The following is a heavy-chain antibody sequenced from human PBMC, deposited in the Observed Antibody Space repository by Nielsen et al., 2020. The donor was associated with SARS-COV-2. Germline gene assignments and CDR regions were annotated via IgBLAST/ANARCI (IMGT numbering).Heavy chain of an antibody. CDR1: GGTFSSYA. Sequence: SVKVSCKASGGTFSSYAISWVRQAPGQGLEWMGGIIPIFGTANYAQKFQGRVTITADESTSTAYMELSSLRSDDTAVYYCARGRTLQRVWFDPWGQGTLVTVSS. V-gene: IGHV1-69*13. D-gene: IGHD4-11*01. CDR2: IIPIFGTA. CDR3: ARGRTLQRVWFDP. J-gene: IGHJ5*02.